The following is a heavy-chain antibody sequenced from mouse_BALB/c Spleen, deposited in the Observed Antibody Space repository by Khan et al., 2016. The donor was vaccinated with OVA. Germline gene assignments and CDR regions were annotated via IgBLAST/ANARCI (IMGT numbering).Heavy chain of an antibody. CDR1: GYTFTNYG. CDR3: ARSNGNYWFAY. D-gene: IGHD2-1*01. J-gene: IGHJ3*01. Sequence: QIQLVQSGPELKKPGETVKISCKASGYTFTNYGMNWVKQAPGQGLKWMGWINTYIGEPTYADDFTGRFAFSLETSASTAYLQIHNLKNEDTATYFCARSNGNYWFAYWGQGTLVTVSA. CDR2: INTYIGEP. V-gene: IGHV9-3-1*01.